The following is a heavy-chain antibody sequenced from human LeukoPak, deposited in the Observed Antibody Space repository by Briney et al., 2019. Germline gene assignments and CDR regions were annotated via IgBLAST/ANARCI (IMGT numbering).Heavy chain of an antibody. CDR1: GFTFSGYT. CDR3: AKASGLYAPFDY. Sequence: GGSLRLSCAGSGFTFSGYTIHWVRQAPGKGLEWVAVISYDGSSKYYADSVKGRFTISRDNSKNTLYLQMNSLRAEDTAVYCCAKASGLYAPFDYWGQGTLVTVSS. V-gene: IGHV3-30-3*01. J-gene: IGHJ4*02. D-gene: IGHD6-19*01. CDR2: ISYDGSSK.